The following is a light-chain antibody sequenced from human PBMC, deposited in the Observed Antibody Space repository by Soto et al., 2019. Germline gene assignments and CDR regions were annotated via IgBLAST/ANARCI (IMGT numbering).Light chain of an antibody. CDR2: DAS. CDR3: QQRSKWPTS. J-gene: IGKJ5*01. Sequence: IVLPQSTATLSLSPGERATLSCRAGQSGSTYLAWYQQKPGQAPRLFISDASTRATGIPARLSGSRSGRDFVHTISSHEPEHFAVYYSQQRSKWPTSFGQGRRLESK. V-gene: IGKV3-11*02. CDR1: QSGSTY.